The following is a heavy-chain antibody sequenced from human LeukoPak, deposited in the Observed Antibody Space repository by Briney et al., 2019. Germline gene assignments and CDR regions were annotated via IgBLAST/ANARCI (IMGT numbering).Heavy chain of an antibody. CDR2: ISAYNGNT. CDR1: GYTFTSYG. D-gene: IGHD2-15*01. V-gene: IGHV1-18*01. J-gene: IGHJ4*01. CDR3: ARTLRIRHYFDY. Sequence: ASVKVSCKASGYTFTSYGISWVRQAPGQGLEWMGWISAYNGNTNYAQKLQGRVTMTTDTSTSTAYMELRSLRSDDTAMYYCARTLRIRHYFDYWGQGTLVTVSS.